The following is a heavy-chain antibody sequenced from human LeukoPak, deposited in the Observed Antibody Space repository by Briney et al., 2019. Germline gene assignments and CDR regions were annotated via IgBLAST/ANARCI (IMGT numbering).Heavy chain of an antibody. J-gene: IGHJ5*02. D-gene: IGHD6-13*01. CDR3: ARYSAAAGTGSWFDP. V-gene: IGHV3-7*01. CDR2: IKQDGSEK. Sequence: GGSLRLSCEASGFTFSSYWMSWVRQAPGKGLEWVANIKQDGSEKYYVDSVKGRFAISRDNVKNSLYLQMNSLRAEETAVYYCARYSAAAGTGSWFDPWGQGTLVTVSS. CDR1: GFTFSSYW.